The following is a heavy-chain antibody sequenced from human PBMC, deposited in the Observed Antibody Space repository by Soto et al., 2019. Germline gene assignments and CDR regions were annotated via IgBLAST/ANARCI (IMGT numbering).Heavy chain of an antibody. Sequence: SETLSLTCAVYGGSFSGYYWSWIRQPPGKGLEWIGEINHSGSTNYNPSLKSRVTISVDTSKNQFSLKLSSVTAADTAVYYCARGWFGDSYYYYGMDVWGQWTTVT. J-gene: IGHJ6*02. CDR1: GGSFSGYY. CDR2: INHSGST. CDR3: ARGWFGDSYYYYGMDV. D-gene: IGHD3-10*01. V-gene: IGHV4-34*01.